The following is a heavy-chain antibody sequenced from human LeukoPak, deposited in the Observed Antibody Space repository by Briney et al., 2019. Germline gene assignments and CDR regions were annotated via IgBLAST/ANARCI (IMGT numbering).Heavy chain of an antibody. J-gene: IGHJ4*02. Sequence: SGTLSLTCAVSGCSITTTNWWGWVRQPPGKGLEGIGEVNLNGATNYNPSLESRFSMSIANSNNHLSLEVTSVTAADTAMYYCTRESGAFSPFGFWGQGTLVTVSS. CDR1: GCSITTTNW. CDR3: TRESGAFSPFGF. CDR2: VNLNGAT. V-gene: IGHV4-4*02. D-gene: IGHD1-26*01.